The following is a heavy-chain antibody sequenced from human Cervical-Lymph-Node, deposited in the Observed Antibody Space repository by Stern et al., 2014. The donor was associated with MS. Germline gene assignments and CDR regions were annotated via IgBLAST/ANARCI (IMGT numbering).Heavy chain of an antibody. D-gene: IGHD1-26*01. V-gene: IGHV1-8*01. CDR1: GYTFTSYD. CDR3: ARATIHGIVRPDY. Sequence: VQLVESGAEVKKPGASVKVSCKASGYTFTSYDINWGRQATGQGLEWRGWMNPNGGHTGYAQKFQGRVTMTRNTSISTAYMELSSLRSEDTAVYYCARATIHGIVRPDYWGQGTLVTVSS. CDR2: MNPNGGHT. J-gene: IGHJ4*02.